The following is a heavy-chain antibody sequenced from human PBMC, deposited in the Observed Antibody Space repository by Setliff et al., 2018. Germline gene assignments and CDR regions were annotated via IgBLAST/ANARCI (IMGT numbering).Heavy chain of an antibody. CDR1: GYSFISYD. J-gene: IGHJ4*02. V-gene: IGHV1-8*01. CDR2: MNPEGDNT. Sequence: ASVKVSCKASGYSFISYDINWVRQAPGQGLEWMGWMNPEGDNTGYAQKFQGRVTMTGHASINTAYMELTSLTSEDTAVYYCVRNPLGPEASTPGGYWGQGTLVTVSS. D-gene: IGHD3-16*01. CDR3: VRNPLGPEASTPGGY.